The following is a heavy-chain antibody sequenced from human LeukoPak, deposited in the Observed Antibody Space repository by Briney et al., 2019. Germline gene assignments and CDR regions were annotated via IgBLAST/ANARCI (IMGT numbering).Heavy chain of an antibody. D-gene: IGHD6-19*01. J-gene: IGHJ6*02. V-gene: IGHV6-1*01. Sequence: SQTLSLTCAISGDSVSSNSAAWNWLRQSPSRGLEWLVRTYYRSKWYNDYAVSVKSRITLNPDTSKNQFSLQLNSVTPEDTAVYYCASSTSSGWQYYYYGMDVWAKGPRSPSP. CDR2: TYYRSKWYN. CDR3: ASSTSSGWQYYYYGMDV. CDR1: GDSVSSNSAA.